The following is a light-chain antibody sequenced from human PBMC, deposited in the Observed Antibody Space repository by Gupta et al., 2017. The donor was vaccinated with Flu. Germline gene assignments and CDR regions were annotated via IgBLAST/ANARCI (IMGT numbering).Light chain of an antibody. CDR3: KQALTSPRT. V-gene: IGKV2-28*01. CDR2: LGS. Sequence: IVMTQSPLSLPVTTGESASISCRSSQTVLSNNGNNYVDWYLQKPGQSPQLRIDLGSTRATRVPDRVSGSGSGTDFTLKISSVEAEDVGVYYCKQALTSPRTFGRGTKVEIK. CDR1: QTVLSNNGNNY. J-gene: IGKJ4*01.